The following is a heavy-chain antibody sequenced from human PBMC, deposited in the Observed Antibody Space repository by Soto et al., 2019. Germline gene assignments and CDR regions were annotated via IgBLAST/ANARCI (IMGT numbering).Heavy chain of an antibody. J-gene: IGHJ4*02. Sequence: QITLKESGPPLVKPTQTLTLTCTFSGFSLSTSGVGVGWIRQPPGKALEWLAFLYWDDDKRYSPSLKSRLTLTQDTPKNQVLPTRTNMYPVDTATYYCARTSVNWGSRGPVDSGGQGTLFTVPS. CDR1: GFSLSTSGVG. CDR3: ARTSVNWGSRGPVDS. CDR2: LYWDDDK. V-gene: IGHV2-5*02. D-gene: IGHD7-27*01.